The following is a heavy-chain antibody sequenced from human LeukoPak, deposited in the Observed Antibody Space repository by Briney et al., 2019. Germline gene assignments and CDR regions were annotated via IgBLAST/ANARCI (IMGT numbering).Heavy chain of an antibody. CDR2: IYYSGST. CDR3: ARDPNALIVGAVDY. J-gene: IGHJ4*02. CDR1: GVSISSSSYY. D-gene: IGHD1-26*01. Sequence: SETLSLTCTVSGVSISSSSYYWGWIRQPPGKGLEWIGSIYYSGSTYYNPSLKSRVTISVDTSKNQFSLKLSSVTAADTAVYYCARDPNALIVGAVDYWGQGTLVTVSS. V-gene: IGHV4-39*02.